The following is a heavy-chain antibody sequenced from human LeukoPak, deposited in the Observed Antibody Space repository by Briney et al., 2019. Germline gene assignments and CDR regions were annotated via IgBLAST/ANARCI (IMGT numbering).Heavy chain of an antibody. V-gene: IGHV5-10-1*01. CDR2: IDPSDSYT. CDR3: ARRCSSNSCPFDY. D-gene: IGHD2-2*01. J-gene: IGHJ4*02. CDR1: GYSFTSYW. Sequence: GESLKISCKGSGYSFTSYWISWVRQMPGKGLEWMGRIDPSDSYTNYSPSYQGHVTLSADKSISTAYLQWSSLKASDTAMYYCARRCSSNSCPFDYWGQGTLVTVSS.